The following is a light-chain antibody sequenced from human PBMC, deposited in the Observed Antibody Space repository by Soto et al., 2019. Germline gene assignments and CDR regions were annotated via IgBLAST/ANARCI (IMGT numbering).Light chain of an antibody. CDR3: SSYAGSNPV. Sequence: QSALTQPPSASGSPGQSVTISCTGTSSDVGGYNYVSWYQQHPGKAPKLMIYEVSKRPSGVPDRFSGSKSGNTASLTVSGLQDEDEADYYCSSYAGSNPVFGGGTKLTVL. CDR2: EVS. J-gene: IGLJ2*01. V-gene: IGLV2-8*01. CDR1: SSDVGGYNY.